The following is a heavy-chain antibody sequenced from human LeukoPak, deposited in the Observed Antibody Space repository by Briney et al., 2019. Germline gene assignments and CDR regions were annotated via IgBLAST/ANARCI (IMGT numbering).Heavy chain of an antibody. V-gene: IGHV3-7*01. J-gene: IGHJ3*02. CDR2: INHNGNVN. CDR1: GFTFSSYW. Sequence: GGSLRLSCAASGFTFSSYWMNWARQAPGKGLEWAASINHNGNVNYYVDSVKGRFTISRDNAKNSLYLQMNSLRAEDTAVYYCARGNWDPHDAFGIWGQGTMVTVSS. CDR3: ARGNWDPHDAFGI. D-gene: IGHD7-27*01.